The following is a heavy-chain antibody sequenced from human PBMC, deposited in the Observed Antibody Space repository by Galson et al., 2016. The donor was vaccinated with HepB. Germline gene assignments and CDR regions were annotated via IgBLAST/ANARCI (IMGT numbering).Heavy chain of an antibody. D-gene: IGHD2-2*01. V-gene: IGHV3-30-3*01. J-gene: IGHJ4*02. CDR2: ISYDGSNT. CDR3: ARRNVEGIVVGPAAVDY. CDR1: GFTFSTYA. Sequence: SLRLSCAASGFTFSTYAMHWVRHAPGEGLEWVAVISYDGSNTYYADSVKGRFTISRDNSKNTLYLQMSSLRAEDTAVYYCARRNVEGIVVGPAAVDYWGQGTLVTVSS.